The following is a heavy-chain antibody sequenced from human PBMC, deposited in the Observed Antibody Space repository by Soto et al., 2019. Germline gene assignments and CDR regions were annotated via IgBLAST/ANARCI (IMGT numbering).Heavy chain of an antibody. CDR2: MNPNSGNT. CDR3: ARERANRLDP. J-gene: IGHJ5*02. CDR1: GYTFTSYD. V-gene: IGHV1-8*01. Sequence: QVQLVQSGAEVKKPGASVKVSCKASGYTFTSYDINWVRQATGQGLEWMGWMNPNSGNTGYAQKFQGRVTTTRNTSRITAYMALSSLSSEATAVYYCARERANRLDPWGQGNLVTVSS.